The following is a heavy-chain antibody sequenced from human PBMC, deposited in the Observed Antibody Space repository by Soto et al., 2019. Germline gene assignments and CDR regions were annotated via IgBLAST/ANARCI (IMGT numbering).Heavy chain of an antibody. CDR2: ISGSGCST. D-gene: IGHD6-19*01. CDR1: GFTFSSYA. Sequence: EVQLLESGGGLVQPGGSLRLYCAASGFTFSSYAMSWVRQAPGKGLEWVSAISGSGCSTYYADSVKCLFTISRDNSKNTRYLQMNSLRTEDTSVYYCATDRSSDRDTPGDYWGQGNLVTVSS. V-gene: IGHV3-23*01. J-gene: IGHJ4*02. CDR3: ATDRSSDRDTPGDY.